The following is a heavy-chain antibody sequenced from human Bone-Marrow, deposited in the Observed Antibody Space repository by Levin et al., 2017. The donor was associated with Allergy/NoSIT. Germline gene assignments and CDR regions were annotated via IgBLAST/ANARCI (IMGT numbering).Heavy chain of an antibody. CDR3: ARAYGDKSRFYSYALDF. Sequence: GASVKVSCKASGYTFTGYGVHWVRQAPGQGLEWLGWINTNTGSPRYAQGFTGRSVLSVDSSVSTAYLEISSLKPEDGAVYYCARAYGDKSRFYSYALDFWGQGTTVIVSS. J-gene: IGHJ6*02. D-gene: IGHD4-17*01. V-gene: IGHV7-4-1*02. CDR1: GYTFTGYG. CDR2: INTNTGSP.